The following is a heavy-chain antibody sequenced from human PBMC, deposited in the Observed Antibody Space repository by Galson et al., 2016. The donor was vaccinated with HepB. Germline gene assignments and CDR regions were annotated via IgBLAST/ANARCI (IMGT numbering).Heavy chain of an antibody. CDR1: GGTFNSYA. V-gene: IGHV1-69*13. CDR2: IITFIGTA. D-gene: IGHD5-24*01. J-gene: IGHJ2*01. CDR3: AKARGYTGDWYFDL. Sequence: VKVSCKASGGTFNSYAISWVRQAPGQGLEWMGGIITFIGTANYAQTFQGRVTMTADELTTTAYMELSSLRSEDTAVYYCAKARGYTGDWYFDLWGRGTLVTVSS.